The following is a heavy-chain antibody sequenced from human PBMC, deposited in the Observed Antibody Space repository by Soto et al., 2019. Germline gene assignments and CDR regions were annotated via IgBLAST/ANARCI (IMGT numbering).Heavy chain of an antibody. CDR1: GGSFSGYY. Sequence: PSETLSLTCAVYGGSFSGYYWSWIRQPPGKGLEWIGEINHSGSTNYNPSLKSRVTISVDTSKNQFSLKLSSVTAADTAVYYCARGFSGYDLRAFDIWGQGTMVTVSS. J-gene: IGHJ3*02. V-gene: IGHV4-34*01. CDR3: ARGFSGYDLRAFDI. CDR2: INHSGST. D-gene: IGHD5-12*01.